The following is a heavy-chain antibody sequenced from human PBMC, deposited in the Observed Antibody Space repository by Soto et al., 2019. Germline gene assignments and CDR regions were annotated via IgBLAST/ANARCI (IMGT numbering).Heavy chain of an antibody. CDR1: GGTFSSYA. D-gene: IGHD3-10*01. V-gene: IGHV1-69*13. Sequence: SVKVSCKASGGTFSSYAISWVRQAPGQGLEWMGGIIPIFGTANYAQKFQGRVTITADESTSTAYMELSSLRSEDTAVYYCARETDYGSGSYYKAPFDYWGQGNLVTVSS. CDR2: IIPIFGTA. J-gene: IGHJ4*02. CDR3: ARETDYGSGSYYKAPFDY.